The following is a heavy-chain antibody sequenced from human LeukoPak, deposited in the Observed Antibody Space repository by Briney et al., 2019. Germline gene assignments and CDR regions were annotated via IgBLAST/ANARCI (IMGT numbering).Heavy chain of an antibody. D-gene: IGHD1/OR15-1a*01. J-gene: IGHJ6*02. Sequence: GGSLRLSCTASRFMFSSFSINWVRQAPGKGLEWVSYISETSSHTYYADSVKCRFTISRDNAKNSLYLEMNSLRAEDSGFYYWARRLTTKAKIGGMDVWGQGTTVIVSS. CDR3: ARRLTTKAKIGGMDV. V-gene: IGHV3-21*06. CDR2: ISETSSHT. CDR1: RFMFSSFS.